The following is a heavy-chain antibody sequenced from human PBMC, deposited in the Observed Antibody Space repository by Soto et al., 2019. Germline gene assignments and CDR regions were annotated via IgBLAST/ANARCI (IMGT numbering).Heavy chain of an antibody. CDR2: INAGNGNT. Sequence: ASVKVSCKASGYTFTSYAMHWVRQAPGQRLEWMGWINAGNGNTKYSQKFQGRVTITRDTSASTAYMELSSLRSEDTAVYYCARVAAVRIAVAGTFDYWGQGTLVTVSS. V-gene: IGHV1-3*01. D-gene: IGHD6-19*01. CDR1: GYTFTSYA. CDR3: ARVAAVRIAVAGTFDY. J-gene: IGHJ4*02.